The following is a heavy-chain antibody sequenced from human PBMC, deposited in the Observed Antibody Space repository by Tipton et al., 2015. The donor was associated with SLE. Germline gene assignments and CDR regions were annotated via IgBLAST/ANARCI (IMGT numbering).Heavy chain of an antibody. CDR2: IYYSGST. J-gene: IGHJ3*02. CDR1: GGSFSGYY. V-gene: IGHV4-34*01. Sequence: TLSLTCAVYGGSFSGYYWSWIRQPPGKGLEWIGEIYYSGSTNYNPSLKSRVTISVDTSKNQFSLKLSSVTAADTAVYYCARAPQGLRNAFDIWGQGTMVTVSS. CDR3: ARAPQGLRNAFDI.